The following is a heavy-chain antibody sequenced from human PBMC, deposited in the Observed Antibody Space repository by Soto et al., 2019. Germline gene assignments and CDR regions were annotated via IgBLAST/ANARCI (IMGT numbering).Heavy chain of an antibody. D-gene: IGHD3-3*01. CDR2: ISYDGSNK. Sequence: QVQPVESGGGVVQPGRSLRLSCAASGFTFSSYAMHWVRQAPGKGLEWVAVISYDGSNKYYADSVKGRFTISRDNSKNTLYLQMNSLRAEDTAVYYCARTYYDFWSGYPRGMDVWGQGTTVTVSS. J-gene: IGHJ6*02. CDR3: ARTYYDFWSGYPRGMDV. CDR1: GFTFSSYA. V-gene: IGHV3-30-3*01.